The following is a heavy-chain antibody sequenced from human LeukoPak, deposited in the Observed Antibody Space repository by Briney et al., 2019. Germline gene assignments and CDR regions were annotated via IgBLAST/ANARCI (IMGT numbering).Heavy chain of an antibody. CDR3: ARVNYYDSSGYYRRFDY. Sequence: PSETLSLTCTVSGGSISSGGYYWSWIRQPPGKGLEWIGYIYHSGSTYYNPSLKSRVTISVDTSKNQFSLKLSSVTAADTAVYYCARVNYYDSSGYYRRFDYWGQGTLVTVSS. CDR1: GGSISSGGYY. V-gene: IGHV4-30-2*01. CDR2: IYHSGST. J-gene: IGHJ4*02. D-gene: IGHD3-22*01.